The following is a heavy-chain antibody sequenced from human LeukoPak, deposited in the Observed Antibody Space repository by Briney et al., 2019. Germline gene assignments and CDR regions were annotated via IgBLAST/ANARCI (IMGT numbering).Heavy chain of an antibody. Sequence: GGSLRLSCAASGFTFSSYAMHWVSQAPGKGLEWVAVISYDGSNKYYADSVKGRFTISRDNSKNTLYLQMNSLRAEDTAVYYCARDRLVGYFDYWGQGTLVTVSS. J-gene: IGHJ4*02. CDR2: ISYDGSNK. CDR1: GFTFSSYA. V-gene: IGHV3-30-3*01. CDR3: ARDRLVGYFDY.